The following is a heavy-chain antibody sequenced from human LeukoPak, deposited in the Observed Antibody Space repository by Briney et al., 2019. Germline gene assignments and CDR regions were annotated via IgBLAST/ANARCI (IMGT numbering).Heavy chain of an antibody. V-gene: IGHV4-61*02. D-gene: IGHD6-19*01. CDR3: ARAEGLVAFDY. CDR2: IYTSGST. Sequence: SETLSLTCTVSGGSISSGSYYWSWIRQPAGMGLEWIGRIYTSGSTNYNPSLKSRVTISVDTSKNQFSLKLSSVTAADTAVYYCARAEGLVAFDYWGQGTLVTVSS. CDR1: GGSISSGSYY. J-gene: IGHJ4*02.